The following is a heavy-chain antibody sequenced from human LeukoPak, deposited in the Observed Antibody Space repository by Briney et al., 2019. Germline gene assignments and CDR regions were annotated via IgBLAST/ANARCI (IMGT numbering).Heavy chain of an antibody. CDR1: GFTFSSYG. J-gene: IGHJ4*02. CDR2: ISGSGGST. V-gene: IGHV3-23*01. CDR3: AKDGLDYYDSSGHIYYFDY. D-gene: IGHD3-22*01. Sequence: GGSLRLSCAASGFTFSSYGMSWVRQAPGKGLEWVSAISGSGGSTYYADSVKGRFTISRDNSKNTLYLQMNSLRAEDTAVYYCAKDGLDYYDSSGHIYYFDYWGQGTLVTVSS.